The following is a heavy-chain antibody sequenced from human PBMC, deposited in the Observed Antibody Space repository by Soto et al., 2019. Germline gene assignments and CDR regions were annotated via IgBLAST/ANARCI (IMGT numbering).Heavy chain of an antibody. J-gene: IGHJ4*02. CDR1: GYTFTRYG. CDR2: ISAYNGNT. CDR3: GRGRFYYDSRPLDY. V-gene: IGHV1-18*04. D-gene: IGHD3-22*01. Sequence: QVQLVQSGAEVKKPGASVKVSCKASGYTFTRYGISWVRQAPGQGGAWMGWISAYNGNTNYAQKLQGRVTITTDTSTSTAYMEVRSLRSDDTAVYYCGRGRFYYDSRPLDYWGQGTLVSVSS.